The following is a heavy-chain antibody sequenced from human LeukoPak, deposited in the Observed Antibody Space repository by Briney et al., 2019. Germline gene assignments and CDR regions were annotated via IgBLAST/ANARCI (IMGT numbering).Heavy chain of an antibody. D-gene: IGHD2-2*01. CDR1: GFTFSSYA. J-gene: IGHJ3*02. CDR3: ARAIVVVPAAIADAFDI. Sequence: GRSLRLSCAASGFTFSSYAMHWVRQAPGKGPEWVAVISYDGSNKYYADSVKGRFTISRDNSKNTLYLQMNSLRAEDTAVYYCARAIVVVPAAIADAFDIWGQGTMVTVSS. CDR2: ISYDGSNK. V-gene: IGHV3-30-3*01.